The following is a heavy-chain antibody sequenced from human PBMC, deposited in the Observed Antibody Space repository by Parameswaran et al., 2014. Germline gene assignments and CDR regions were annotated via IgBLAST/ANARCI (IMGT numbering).Heavy chain of an antibody. V-gene: IGHV4-34*01. Sequence: GSLRLSCAVYGGSFSGYYWSWIRQPPGEGLEWIGEINHSGSTNYNPSLKSRVTISVDTSKNQFSLKLSSVTAADTAVYYCARAAVPAATENWFDPWGQGTLVTVSS. CDR3: ARAAVPAATENWFDP. CDR1: GGSFSGYY. D-gene: IGHD2-2*01. J-gene: IGHJ5*02. CDR2: INHSGST.